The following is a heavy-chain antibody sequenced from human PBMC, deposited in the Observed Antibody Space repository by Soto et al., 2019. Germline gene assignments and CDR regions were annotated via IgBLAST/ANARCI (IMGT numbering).Heavy chain of an antibody. J-gene: IGHJ5*02. CDR3: ARDVQQLVHNWFDP. V-gene: IGHV4-31*03. Sequence: SETLSLTCTVSGGSVSSGAYYWTWIRRRPGKGLEWIGYIYYSGSTYYSPSLKSRLSISLDTSKNQFSLKLSSVTAADTAVYYCARDVQQLVHNWFDPWGQGTLVTVSS. CDR2: IYYSGST. D-gene: IGHD6-13*01. CDR1: GGSVSSGAYY.